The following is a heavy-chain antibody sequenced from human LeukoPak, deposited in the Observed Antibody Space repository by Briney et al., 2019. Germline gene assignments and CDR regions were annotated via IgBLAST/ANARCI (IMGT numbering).Heavy chain of an antibody. CDR3: ARVWCSGGSCYSSRGAFDI. CDR2: IIPIFGTA. CDR1: GGTFSSNT. D-gene: IGHD2-15*01. J-gene: IGHJ3*02. V-gene: IGHV1-69*13. Sequence: ASVKVSCKASGGTFSSNTISWVRQAPGQGLECMGGIIPIFGTANYAQKFQGRATITADESTSTAYMELSSLRYEDTAVYYCARVWCSGGSCYSSRGAFDIWGQGTMVTVSS.